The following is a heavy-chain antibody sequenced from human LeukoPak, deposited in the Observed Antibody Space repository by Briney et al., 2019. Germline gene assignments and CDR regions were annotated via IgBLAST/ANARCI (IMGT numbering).Heavy chain of an antibody. CDR1: GGSISSYY. D-gene: IGHD3-3*01. CDR3: ARDLLKPNSIFGVVIGLDY. CDR2: IYYSGST. Sequence: PSETLSLTCTVSGGSISSYYWSWIRQPPGKGLEWIGYIYYSGSTNYNPSLKSRVTISVDTSKNQFSLKLSSVTAEDTAVYYCARDLLKPNSIFGVVIGLDYWGQGTLVTVSS. J-gene: IGHJ4*02. V-gene: IGHV4-59*01.